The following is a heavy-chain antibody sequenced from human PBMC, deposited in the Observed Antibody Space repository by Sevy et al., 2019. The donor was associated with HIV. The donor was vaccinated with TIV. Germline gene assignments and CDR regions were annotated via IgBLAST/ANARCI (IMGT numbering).Heavy chain of an antibody. CDR1: GGSLSGYN. D-gene: IGHD6-6*01. J-gene: IGHJ4*02. CDR3: ARGGGLGSDIAARPPFDY. V-gene: IGHV4-34*01. Sequence: SETLSLSCAVYGGSLSGYNWSWIRQPPGKGLEWIGEINHSGSTNYNPSLKSRVTISVDTSKNQFSLKLSSVTAADTAVYHCARGGGLGSDIAARPPFDYWGQGTLVTVSS. CDR2: INHSGST.